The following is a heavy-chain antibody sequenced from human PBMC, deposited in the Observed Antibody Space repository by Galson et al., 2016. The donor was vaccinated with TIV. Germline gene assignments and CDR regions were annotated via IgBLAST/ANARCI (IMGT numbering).Heavy chain of an antibody. J-gene: IGHJ6*02. Sequence: QSGAEVKKPGESLKISCKVSGYTFTELSMHWVRQVPGKGLEWMGGFDPEEGETIYAEMFQGRVTMTEGTSTDTAYMELSSQRSEDTAVYYCGTVGSSSWSPLPSSSYFGVDVWGQGTTVTVSS. D-gene: IGHD1-26*01. V-gene: IGHV1-24*01. CDR1: GYTFTELS. CDR3: GTVGSSSWSPLPSSSYFGVDV. CDR2: FDPEEGET.